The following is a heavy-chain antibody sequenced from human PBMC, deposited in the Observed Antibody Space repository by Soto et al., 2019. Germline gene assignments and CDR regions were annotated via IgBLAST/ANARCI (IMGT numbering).Heavy chain of an antibody. CDR2: ISSSSSYI. CDR3: EMVPLTLGDDY. CDR1: GFTFRSYI. D-gene: IGHD3-16*01. J-gene: IGHJ4*02. Sequence: LXRSGAGSGFTFRSYIMNWVRQAPGKGLEWVSSISSSSSYIYYADSVKGRFTIARDNAKNSLYLQMNSLRAEDTAVYYCEMVPLTLGDDYWGQGTLVTASS. V-gene: IGHV3-21*01.